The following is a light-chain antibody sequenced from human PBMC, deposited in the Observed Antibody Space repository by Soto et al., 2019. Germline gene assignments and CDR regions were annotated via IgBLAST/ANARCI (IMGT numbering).Light chain of an antibody. CDR1: SNDVGGYNF. CDR2: DVS. CDR3: SSYAGSYTLV. J-gene: IGLJ2*01. V-gene: IGLV2-11*01. Sequence: QSALTQPRSVSGSPGQSVTISCTGTSNDVGGYNFVSWYQQHPGKVPKLFIYDVSRRPSGVPDRFSGSKSGNTASLTISGLQAEHEADYYCSSYAGSYTLVFGGGTKVTVL.